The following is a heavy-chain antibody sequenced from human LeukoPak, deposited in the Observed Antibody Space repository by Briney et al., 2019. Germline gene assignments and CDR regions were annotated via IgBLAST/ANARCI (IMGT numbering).Heavy chain of an antibody. CDR2: ISGYNGST. D-gene: IGHD3-3*01. V-gene: IGHV1-18*01. CDR1: GYSFTSYG. J-gene: IGHJ4*02. Sequence: ASVKVSCKTSGYSFTSYGISWVRQAPGQGLEWMGWISGYNGSTNYAPNLQGRVTLTTDASTSTAYLDLRSLRSDDTAVYYCARALSDDFWSSYQDSWGQGTLVTVSS. CDR3: ARALSDDFWSSYQDS.